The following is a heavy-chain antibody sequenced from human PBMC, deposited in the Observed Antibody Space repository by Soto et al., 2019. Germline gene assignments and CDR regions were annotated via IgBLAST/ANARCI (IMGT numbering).Heavy chain of an antibody. J-gene: IGHJ4*02. V-gene: IGHV3-30-3*01. CDR2: ISYAGSNK. D-gene: IGHD2-15*01. CDR3: AREYCSGSSCYDLDY. Sequence: QVQLVESGGGVVQPGRSLRLSCAASGFTFSSYAMHWVRQAPGKGLEWVAVISYAGSNKDYAGSVKGRFTISRDNSKNTLYLHMNSLRTEDTAVYYCAREYCSGSSCYDLDYWGQGTLVTVSS. CDR1: GFTFSSYA.